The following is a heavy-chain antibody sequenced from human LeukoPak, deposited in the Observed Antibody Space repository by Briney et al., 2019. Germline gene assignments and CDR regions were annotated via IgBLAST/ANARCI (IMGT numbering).Heavy chain of an antibody. J-gene: IGHJ4*02. CDR1: GYTLTELS. CDR2: FDPEDGET. Sequence: ASVKVSCKVSGYTLTELSMHWVRQAPGKGLEWMGGFDPEDGETIYAQKFQGRVTMTEDTSTDTAYMELSSLRSEDTAVYYCARDVALLGTSARAGYFDYWGQGTLVTVSS. CDR3: ARDVALLGTSARAGYFDY. D-gene: IGHD1-7*01. V-gene: IGHV1-24*01.